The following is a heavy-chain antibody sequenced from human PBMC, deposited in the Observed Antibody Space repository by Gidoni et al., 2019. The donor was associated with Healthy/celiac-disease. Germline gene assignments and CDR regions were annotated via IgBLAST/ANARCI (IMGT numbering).Heavy chain of an antibody. CDR1: GFTFSSYA. J-gene: IGHJ6*02. CDR3: AKESGYDFVYYYGMDV. V-gene: IGHV3-23*01. CDR2: ISGSGGST. D-gene: IGHD5-12*01. Sequence: EVQLLESGGGLVQPGGSLRLSCAASGFTFSSYAMSWVRQAPGKGLELVSAISGSGGSTSYADSVKGRFTNSRDNSKNTLYLQMNSLRAEDTAVYYCAKESGYDFVYYYGMDVWGQGTTVTVSS.